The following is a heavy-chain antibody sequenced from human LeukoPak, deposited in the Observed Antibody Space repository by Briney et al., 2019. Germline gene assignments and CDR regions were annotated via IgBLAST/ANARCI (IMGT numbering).Heavy chain of an antibody. V-gene: IGHV4-61*02. CDR1: GGSISSGSYY. D-gene: IGHD5-24*01. CDR2: IYTSGST. J-gene: IGHJ4*02. CDR3: ARVKAVGDGYILNYFDY. Sequence: PSETLSLTCTVSGGSISSGSYYWSWTRQPAGKGLEWIGRIYTSGSTNYNPSLKSRVTISVDTSKNQFSLKLSSVTAADTAVYYCARVKAVGDGYILNYFDYWGQGTLVTVSS.